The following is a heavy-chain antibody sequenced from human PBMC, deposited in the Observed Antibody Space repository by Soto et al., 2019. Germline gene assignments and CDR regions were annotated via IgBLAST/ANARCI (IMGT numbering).Heavy chain of an antibody. J-gene: IGHJ4*02. CDR2: ISGSGGST. V-gene: IGHV3-23*01. CDR1: GFTFSSYA. Sequence: GGSLRLSCAASGFTFSSYAMSWVRQAPGKGLEWVSAISGSGGSTYYADSVKGRFTISRDNSKNTLYLQMNSLRAEDTAVYYCAKDLVWGYCSSTSCWGSDYWGQGTLVTVS. D-gene: IGHD2-2*01. CDR3: AKDLVWGYCSSTSCWGSDY.